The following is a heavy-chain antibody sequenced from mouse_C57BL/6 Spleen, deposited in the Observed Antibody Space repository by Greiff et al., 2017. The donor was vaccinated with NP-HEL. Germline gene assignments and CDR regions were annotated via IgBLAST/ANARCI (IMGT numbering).Heavy chain of an antibody. V-gene: IGHV1-72*01. CDR3: ARSGGTYGYFYAMDY. J-gene: IGHJ4*01. D-gene: IGHD2-2*01. Sequence: QVHVKQPGAELVKPGASVKLSCKASGYTFTSYWMHWVKQRPGRGLEWIGRIDPNSGGTKYNEKFKSKATLTVDKPSSTAYMQLSRLTSEDSAIYYCARSGGTYGYFYAMDYWGQGTSVTVSS. CDR2: IDPNSGGT. CDR1: GYTFTSYW.